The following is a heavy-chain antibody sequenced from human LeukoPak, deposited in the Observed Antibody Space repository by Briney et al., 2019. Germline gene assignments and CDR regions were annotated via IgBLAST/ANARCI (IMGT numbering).Heavy chain of an antibody. V-gene: IGHV4-59*12. CDR1: GGSISNYY. Sequence: SETLSLTCTVSGGSISNYYWSWIRQPPVKGLEWIGYIYYSGSTNYNPSLKSRVTISVDTSKNQFSLKLSSVTAADTAVYYCARGGSGWYSDYWGQGTLVTVSS. CDR2: IYYSGST. CDR3: ARGGSGWYSDY. J-gene: IGHJ4*02. D-gene: IGHD6-19*01.